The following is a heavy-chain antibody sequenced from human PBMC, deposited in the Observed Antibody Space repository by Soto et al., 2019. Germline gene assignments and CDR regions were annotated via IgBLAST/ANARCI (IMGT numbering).Heavy chain of an antibody. J-gene: IGHJ6*02. D-gene: IGHD2-2*01. Sequence: QVQLVQSGAEVKKPGSSVKVSCKASGGTFSSYAISWVRQAPGQGLEWMGGIIPIFGTANYAQKFQGRVTITADESTSTAYMELSSLRSEDTAVYYCARDQLGRIVLVPAATYYYYYGMDVWGQGTTVTVSS. CDR3: ARDQLGRIVLVPAATYYYYYGMDV. V-gene: IGHV1-69*12. CDR1: GGTFSSYA. CDR2: IIPIFGTA.